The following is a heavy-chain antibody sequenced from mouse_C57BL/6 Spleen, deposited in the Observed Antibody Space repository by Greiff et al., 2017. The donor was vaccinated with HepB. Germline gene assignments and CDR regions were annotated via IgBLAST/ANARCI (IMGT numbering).Heavy chain of an antibody. CDR1: GYAFSSYW. Sequence: VQLQQSGAELVKPGASVKISCKASGYAFSSYWMNWVKQRPGKGLEWIGQIYPGDGDTNYNGKFKGKATLTADKSSSTAYMQLSSLTSEDSAVYFCARYDYDGSYYFVYWGQGTTLTVSS. V-gene: IGHV1-80*01. D-gene: IGHD2-4*01. CDR3: ARYDYDGSYYFVY. J-gene: IGHJ2*01. CDR2: IYPGDGDT.